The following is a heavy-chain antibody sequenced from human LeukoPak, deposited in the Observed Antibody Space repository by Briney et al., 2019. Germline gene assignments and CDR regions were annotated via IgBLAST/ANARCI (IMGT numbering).Heavy chain of an antibody. V-gene: IGHV3-30*04. Sequence: GGSLRLSCAGSGFTFSSYSIHWVRQAPGKGLEWVAVISYDGSNQYYADSVKGRFTISRDNSQSTLYLQMNSLRLDDTAVYFCARDSADPDALDVWGQGTMVTVSS. CDR1: GFTFSSYS. CDR3: ARDSADPDALDV. J-gene: IGHJ3*01. CDR2: ISYDGSNQ.